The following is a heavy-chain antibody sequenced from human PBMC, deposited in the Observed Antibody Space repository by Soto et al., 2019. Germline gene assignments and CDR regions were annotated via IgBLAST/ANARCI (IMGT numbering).Heavy chain of an antibody. J-gene: IGHJ4*02. CDR3: ARVSYYEPSDYPLIGYFDS. V-gene: IGHV4-61*01. Sequence: PSETLSLTCTVSGDSLTSHSYYWTWVQQPPGKGLEWIGNIYYTGNANYNPSLTGRVTLSVDTSRNQFSLRLTSVTTADTAVYYCARVSYYEPSDYPLIGYFDSWGQGTLVTVSS. CDR2: IYYTGNA. CDR1: GDSLTSHSYY. D-gene: IGHD3-22*01.